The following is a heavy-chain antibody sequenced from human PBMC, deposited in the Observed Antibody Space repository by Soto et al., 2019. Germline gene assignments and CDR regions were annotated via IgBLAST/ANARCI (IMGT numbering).Heavy chain of an antibody. Sequence: GGSLRLSCAASGCAFSSYEMNWVRQAPGKGLEGVSYISSSGSTIYYADYVKDRFTISRDNANNSLYLQMNSLRAEDSAVYYCARDAGFRGVMRPLYFYYGIDVWGQGTPVTVSS. CDR1: GCAFSSYE. CDR3: ARDAGFRGVMRPLYFYYGIDV. D-gene: IGHD3-16*01. CDR2: ISSSGSTI. J-gene: IGHJ6*02. V-gene: IGHV3-48*03.